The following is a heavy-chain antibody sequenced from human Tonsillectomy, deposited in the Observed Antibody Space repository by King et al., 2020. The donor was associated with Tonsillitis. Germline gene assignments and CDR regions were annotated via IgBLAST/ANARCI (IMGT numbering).Heavy chain of an antibody. D-gene: IGHD6-19*01. J-gene: IGHJ4*02. Sequence: VQLQESGPGLVKPSETLSLTCAVSGYSISSGYYWGWIRQPPGKGLEWIGSIYHSGSTYYNPSLKSRVTISVDTSKNQFSLKLSSVTAADTAVYYCARDLKIAVADSPGDYWGQGTLVTVSS. CDR2: IYHSGST. CDR3: ARDLKIAVADSPGDY. CDR1: GYSISSGYY. V-gene: IGHV4-38-2*02.